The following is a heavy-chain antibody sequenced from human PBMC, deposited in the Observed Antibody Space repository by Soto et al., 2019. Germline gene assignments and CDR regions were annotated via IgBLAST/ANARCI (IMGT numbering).Heavy chain of an antibody. J-gene: IGHJ6*02. CDR1: GFTFSSYE. D-gene: IGHD4-4*01. CDR2: IGTSGKTI. Sequence: GGSLRLSCAVSGFTFSSYEMNWVRQAPGKGLEWVSYIGTSGKTIYYADSVRGRFTISRDNAKNSLYLQMNSLRAEDTAVYFCARDPAIYSGKFDYGLDVWGRGTTVTVSS. CDR3: ARDPAIYSGKFDYGLDV. V-gene: IGHV3-48*03.